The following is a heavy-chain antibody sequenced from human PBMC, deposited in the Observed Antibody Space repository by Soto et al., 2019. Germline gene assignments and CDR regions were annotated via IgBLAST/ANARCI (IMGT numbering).Heavy chain of an antibody. CDR2: IRSKANSYAT. V-gene: IGHV3-73*02. J-gene: IGHJ6*02. D-gene: IGHD5-18*01. CDR3: TADTAMTNYGMDV. Sequence: EVQLVESGGGLVQPGGSLKLSCAASGFTFSGSAMHWVRQASGKGLEWVGRIRSKANSYATAYAASVKGRFTISRDDSKNTAYLQMNSLKTEDTAVYYCTADTAMTNYGMDVWCQGTTVTVSS. CDR1: GFTFSGSA.